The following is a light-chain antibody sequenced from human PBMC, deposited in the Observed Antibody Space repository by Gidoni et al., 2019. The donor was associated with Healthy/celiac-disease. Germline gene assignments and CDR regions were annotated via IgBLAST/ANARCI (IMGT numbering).Light chain of an antibody. J-gene: IGLJ2*01. V-gene: IGLV2-8*01. CDR2: EVS. CDR3: SSYAGSNNLV. Sequence: QSALTQPPPASGSPGPSVTNSCTGTSSELGGYNYVSWYQQHPGKAPKLIIDEVSKRPSGVPDRFSGSKSGNTASLTVSGLQAEDEADYYCSSYAGSNNLVFGGGTKLTVL. CDR1: SSELGGYNY.